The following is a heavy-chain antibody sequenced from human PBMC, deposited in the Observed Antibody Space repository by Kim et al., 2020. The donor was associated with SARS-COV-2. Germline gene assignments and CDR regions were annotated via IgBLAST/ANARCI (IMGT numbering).Heavy chain of an antibody. J-gene: IGHJ6*01. V-gene: IGHV4-39*01. Sequence: SETLSLTCTVSGGSISSSSYYWGWIRQPPGKGLEWIGNIYISGTTYYNPSLKSRVTISVDTSKNQFSLKLSSVTAADTAVYYCASPCSSTSCFNYDYYG. CDR2: IYISGTT. D-gene: IGHD2-2*01. CDR1: GGSISSSSYY. CDR3: ASPCSSTSCFNYDYYG.